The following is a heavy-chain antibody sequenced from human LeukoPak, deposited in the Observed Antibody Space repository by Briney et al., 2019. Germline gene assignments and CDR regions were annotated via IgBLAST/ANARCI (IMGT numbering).Heavy chain of an antibody. Sequence: GGSLRLSCAASGFTFSSYEMNWVRQAPGKGLEWVSYISSSGSTIYYADSVKGRFTISRDNAKNSLYLQMNSLRAEDTAVYYCALNNHLSGLRFYSWGPGALFT. CDR2: ISSSGSTI. CDR1: GFTFSSYE. V-gene: IGHV3-48*03. D-gene: IGHD5-12*01. J-gene: IGHJ4*02. CDR3: ALNNHLSGLRFYS.